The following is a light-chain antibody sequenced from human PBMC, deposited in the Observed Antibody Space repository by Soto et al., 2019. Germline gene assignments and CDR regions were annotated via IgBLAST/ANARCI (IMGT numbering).Light chain of an antibody. V-gene: IGLV2-14*03. J-gene: IGLJ1*01. CDR1: SSDVGGYNY. CDR2: DVS. CDR3: SSYISSSTLYV. Sequence: QSALTQPASVSGSPGQSITISCTGTSSDVGGYNYVSWYQHHPGKAPKLIIYDVSYRPSGVSNRFSGSKSGNTASLTISGLQAEDEADCYCSSYISSSTLYVFGTGTKVTVL.